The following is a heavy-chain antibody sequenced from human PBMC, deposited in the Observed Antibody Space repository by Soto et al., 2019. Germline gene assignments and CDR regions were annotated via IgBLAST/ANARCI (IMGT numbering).Heavy chain of an antibody. CDR1: GFTFSSYG. D-gene: IGHD2-15*01. J-gene: IGHJ4*02. Sequence: GGSLRLSCAASGFTFSSYGMHWVRQAPGKGLEWVAVIWYDGSNKYYADSAKGRFSISRDNSKNTLYLQMNSLRADDTDVYYCARGCSGSVDLWEYLDDWGQGKLVSVS. CDR3: ARGCSGSVDLWEYLDD. V-gene: IGHV3-33*01. CDR2: IWYDGSNK.